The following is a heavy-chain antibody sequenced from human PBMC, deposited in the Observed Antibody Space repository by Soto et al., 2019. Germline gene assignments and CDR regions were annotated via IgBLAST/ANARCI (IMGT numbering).Heavy chain of an antibody. CDR2: IYYSGST. V-gene: IGHV4-59*01. J-gene: IGHJ4*02. Sequence: PGGTLSLSCAVSGFSISSYYLSWIRQAPGKGLEWIGYIYYSGSTNYTPSPKSRVTISVDTSQNQFSMKLSSVTAADTGVYYCARGGQWPSWGTFDYWAQGPLATVSS. CDR1: GFSISSYY. CDR3: ARGGQWPSWGTFDY. D-gene: IGHD6-19*01.